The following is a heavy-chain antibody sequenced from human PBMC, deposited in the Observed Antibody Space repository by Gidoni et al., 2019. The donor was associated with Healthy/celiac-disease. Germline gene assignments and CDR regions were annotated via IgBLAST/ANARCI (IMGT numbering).Heavy chain of an antibody. J-gene: IGHJ4*02. CDR2: IWYDGSNK. CDR1: GLHFRSYG. Sequence: QVQMGEAGGGVVRPGRSMRPSCAASGLHFRSYGMHWVRQAPVKGLGWVAVIWYDGSNKYYADSVQGRFTISRDNSKNTLYLQMNSLRAEDTAVYYCARDRHIAARPQIDYWGQGTLVTVSS. V-gene: IGHV3-33*01. D-gene: IGHD6-6*01. CDR3: ARDRHIAARPQIDY.